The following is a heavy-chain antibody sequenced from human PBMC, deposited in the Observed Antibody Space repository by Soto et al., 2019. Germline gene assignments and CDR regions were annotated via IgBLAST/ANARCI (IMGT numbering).Heavy chain of an antibody. V-gene: IGHV3-21*01. CDR1: GFTFSSYS. CDR2: ISSSSSYI. J-gene: IGHJ4*02. CDR3: ARVGYCSSTSCYSDY. D-gene: IGHD2-2*02. Sequence: PGGSLRLSCAASGFTFSSYSMNWVRQAPGKGLEWVSSISSSSSYIYYADSVKGRFTISRDNAKNSLYLQMNSLRAEDTAVYYCARVGYCSSTSCYSDYWGQGTLVTVSS.